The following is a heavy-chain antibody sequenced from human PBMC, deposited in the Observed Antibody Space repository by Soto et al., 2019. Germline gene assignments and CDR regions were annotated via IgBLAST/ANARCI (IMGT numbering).Heavy chain of an antibody. D-gene: IGHD2-15*01. V-gene: IGHV3-23*01. Sequence: EVQLLDSGGGLVQPGGSLRLSCAASGFTFSNYAMNWVRQAPGKGLEWVSVISGSGVSTYYADSVKGRFTISRDNSKNTLYLQMNSLRAEDTAVYYCARRGPGSYFDYWGQGTLVTVSS. CDR2: ISGSGVST. CDR1: GFTFSNYA. J-gene: IGHJ4*02. CDR3: ARRGPGSYFDY.